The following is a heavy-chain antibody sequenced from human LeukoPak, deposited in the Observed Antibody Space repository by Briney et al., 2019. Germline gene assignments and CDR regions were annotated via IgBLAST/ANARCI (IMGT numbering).Heavy chain of an antibody. CDR2: ITSSSNYI. J-gene: IGHJ4*02. CDR3: ARDLFGSRATIDY. Sequence: GGSLRLSCAASGFTFSSYAMHWVRQAPGKGLEWVSSITSSSNYIYFGDSVKGRFTISRDNAKNSLYQQMNSLRAEDTAVYYCARDLFGSRATIDYWGQGTLVTVSS. V-gene: IGHV3-21*01. D-gene: IGHD5-12*01. CDR1: GFTFSSYA.